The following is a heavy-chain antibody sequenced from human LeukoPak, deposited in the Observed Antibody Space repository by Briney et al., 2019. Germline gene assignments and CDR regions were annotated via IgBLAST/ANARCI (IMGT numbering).Heavy chain of an antibody. CDR2: IDTKTGNP. J-gene: IGHJ4*02. V-gene: IGHV7-4-1*02. CDR1: VYIFTSLA. D-gene: IGHD3-22*01. Sequence: ASVKVSCKASVYIFTSLAINWLRQAPGRRPEWMGWIDTKTGNPTYAQGFTGRFVFSLDTSVSTAYLQISGLKADDTAVYYCARGEPTGYYFLWGQGSLVTVSS. CDR3: ARGEPTGYYFL.